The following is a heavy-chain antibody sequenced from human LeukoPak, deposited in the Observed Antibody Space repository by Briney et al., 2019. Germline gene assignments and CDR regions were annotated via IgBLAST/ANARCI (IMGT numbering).Heavy chain of an antibody. CDR3: ALIASPHN. CDR2: INPSGTIT. V-gene: IGHV1-46*01. D-gene: IGHD6-13*01. Sequence: GASVTVSCKASGYTFTGNYMHWVRQAPGRGLEWMGKINPSGTITTYAPKYQGRVTVTKDTSTNTVYMEPSSLRSDDTAVYYCALIASPHNWGQGTLVTVSS. CDR1: GYTFTGNY. J-gene: IGHJ4*02.